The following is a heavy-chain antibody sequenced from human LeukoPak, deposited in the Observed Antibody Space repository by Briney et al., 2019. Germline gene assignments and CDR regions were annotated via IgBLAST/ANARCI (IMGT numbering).Heavy chain of an antibody. D-gene: IGHD5-18*01. V-gene: IGHV3-74*01. CDR3: ARGGSDTAMAHDY. CDR1: GFTFSNHW. J-gene: IGHJ4*02. CDR2: INRDGSRT. Sequence: GGSLRLSCAASGFTFSNHWMHWVSQAPGKGLMWVSRINRDGSRTDYADSVKGRFTISRDDAKNTLYLQVNSLRAEDTAVYFCARGGSDTAMAHDYWGQGTLVTVSS.